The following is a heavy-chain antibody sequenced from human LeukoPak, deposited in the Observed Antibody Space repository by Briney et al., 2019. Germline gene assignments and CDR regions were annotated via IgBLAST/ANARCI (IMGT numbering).Heavy chain of an antibody. CDR2: IKQDGSEK. J-gene: IGHJ1*01. Sequence: GGSLRLSCAASGFTFSSYWMSWVRQAPGKGLEWVAKIKQDGSEKYYVDSVKGRFTIPRDNAKNSLSLQMNSLRAEDTAVYYCAREGDSRWGELSPWGQGTLVTVSA. V-gene: IGHV3-7*01. D-gene: IGHD3-16*02. CDR1: GFTFSSYW. CDR3: AREGDSRWGELSP.